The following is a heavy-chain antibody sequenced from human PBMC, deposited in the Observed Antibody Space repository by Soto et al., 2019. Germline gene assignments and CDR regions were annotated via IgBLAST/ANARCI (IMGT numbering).Heavy chain of an antibody. CDR1: GGSISRYY. CDR2: IHYTGST. Sequence: PSETLSLTCTVSGGSISRYYWTWIRQPPGKGLEWIGNIHYTGSTNYNPSLKSRVTISLGTSKSQFSLKLSSVTAADTAVYYCARDLSISSTDGPLDPWGHGTLVNVS. V-gene: IGHV4-59*01. J-gene: IGHJ5*02. D-gene: IGHD6-6*01. CDR3: ARDLSISSTDGPLDP.